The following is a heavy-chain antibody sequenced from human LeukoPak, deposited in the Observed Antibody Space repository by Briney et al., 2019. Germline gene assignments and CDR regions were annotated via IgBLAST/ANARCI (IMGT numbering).Heavy chain of an antibody. V-gene: IGHV4-34*01. CDR3: AGGWPGGSYHN. D-gene: IGHD1-26*01. CDR1: GGSFSGYY. J-gene: IGHJ4*02. CDR2: INHSGST. Sequence: ETLSLTCAVYGGSFSGYYWSWIRQPPGKGLEWIGEINHSGSTNYNPSLKSRVTISVDTSKNQFSLKLSSVTAADTAVYYYAGGWPGGSYHNWGPGTLVTVSS.